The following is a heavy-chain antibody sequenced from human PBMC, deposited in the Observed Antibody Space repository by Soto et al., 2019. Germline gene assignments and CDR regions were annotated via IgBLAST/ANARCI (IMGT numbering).Heavy chain of an antibody. D-gene: IGHD3-3*01. V-gene: IGHV4-34*01. CDR3: ARDGNYDFWSGYRTYFAD. J-gene: IGHJ4*02. CDR2: INHSGST. Sequence: PSETLSLTCAVYGGSFSGYYWSWIRQPPGKGLEWIGEINHSGSTNYNPSLKSRVTISVDTSKNQFSLKLSSVTATDTAVYYCARDGNYDFWSGYRTYFADWGQGTLVTVSS. CDR1: GGSFSGYY.